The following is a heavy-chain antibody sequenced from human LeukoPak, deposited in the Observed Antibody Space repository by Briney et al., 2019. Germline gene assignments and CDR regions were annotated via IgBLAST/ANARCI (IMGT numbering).Heavy chain of an antibody. J-gene: IGHJ4*02. V-gene: IGHV3-23*01. Sequence: GGSLRPSCPPSGPTFSDYAMSWVRQAPGQGLGWVSGISGSAQRTYYADSVKGRFTISRDNFKRTLYLEMNSLRAEDTAVYYCAKRYIANTGPIDCWGQGTLVTVSS. CDR3: AKRYIANTGPIDC. CDR1: GPTFSDYA. CDR2: ISGSAQRT. D-gene: IGHD1-1*01.